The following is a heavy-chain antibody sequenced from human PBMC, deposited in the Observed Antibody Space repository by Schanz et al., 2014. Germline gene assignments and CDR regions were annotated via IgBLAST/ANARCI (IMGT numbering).Heavy chain of an antibody. CDR2: ISDSGDST. J-gene: IGHJ4*02. CDR1: GFNFRNYG. V-gene: IGHV3-NL1*01. CDR3: ARGDPVAGLDY. Sequence: QVQLVESGGGVVQPGRSLRLSCAASGFNFRNYGMHWVRQAPGKGLEWVSDISDSGDSTHYADSVKGRFTISRDNSKNTVYLQMNSLRGEDTGMYYCARGDPVAGLDYWGRGTLVTVSP.